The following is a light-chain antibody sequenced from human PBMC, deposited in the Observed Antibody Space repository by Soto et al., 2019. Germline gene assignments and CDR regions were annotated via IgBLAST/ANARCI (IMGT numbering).Light chain of an antibody. CDR2: SNN. Sequence: QSVLTQPPSASGTPGQRITISCSGSSSNVGSNPVNWYQQLPGTAPKLLIYSNNQRPSGVPERFSGSKSGTSASLAITGLQSEDEADYYCAAWDDGLSAVLFGRGTKVTVL. V-gene: IGLV1-44*01. CDR1: SSNVGSNP. J-gene: IGLJ2*01. CDR3: AAWDDGLSAVL.